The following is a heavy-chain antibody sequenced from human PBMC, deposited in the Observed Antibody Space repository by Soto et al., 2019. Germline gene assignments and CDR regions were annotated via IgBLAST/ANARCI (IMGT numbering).Heavy chain of an antibody. Sequence: SETLSLTCAVYGGSFSGYYWSWIRQPPGKGLEWIGEINHSGSTNYNPSLKSRVTISVDTSKNQFSLKLSSVTAADTAVYYCARGPPIFGVVIRNNWFDPWGQGTLVTVSS. CDR1: GGSFSGYY. CDR3: ARGPPIFGVVIRNNWFDP. D-gene: IGHD3-3*01. CDR2: INHSGST. V-gene: IGHV4-34*01. J-gene: IGHJ5*02.